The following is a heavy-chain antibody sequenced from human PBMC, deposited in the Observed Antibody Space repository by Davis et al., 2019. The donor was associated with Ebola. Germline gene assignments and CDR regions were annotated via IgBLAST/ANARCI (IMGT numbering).Heavy chain of an antibody. V-gene: IGHV4-31*03. CDR1: GGSISSGGYY. Sequence: LRLSCTVSGGSISSGGYYWSWIRQHPGKGLEWIGYIYYSGSTYYNPSLKSRVTISVDTSKNQFSLKLSSVTAADTAVYYCARVGVWFGELGNWFDPWGQGTLVTVSS. CDR2: IYYSGST. D-gene: IGHD3-10*01. J-gene: IGHJ5*02. CDR3: ARVGVWFGELGNWFDP.